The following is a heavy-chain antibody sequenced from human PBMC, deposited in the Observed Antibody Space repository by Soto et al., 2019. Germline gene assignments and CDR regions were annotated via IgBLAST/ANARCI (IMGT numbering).Heavy chain of an antibody. CDR2: IWFDGSNK. CDR3: ARSYTSGWDSGGWFDP. CDR1: GFTFSSYG. V-gene: IGHV3-33*01. J-gene: IGHJ5*02. D-gene: IGHD6-19*01. Sequence: QVQLVESGGGVVQPGRSLRLSCAASGFTFSSYGMHWVRQAPGKGLEWVAFIWFDGSNKYYADSVKGRFTISRDNSKNTLFLQMNSLGVEDTAFYYCARSYTSGWDSGGWFDPWGQGTLVTVSS.